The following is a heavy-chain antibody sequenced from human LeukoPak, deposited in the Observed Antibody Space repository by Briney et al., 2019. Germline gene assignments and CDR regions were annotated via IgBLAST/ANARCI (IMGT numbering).Heavy chain of an antibody. J-gene: IGHJ4*02. D-gene: IGHD6-19*01. CDR3: AKDGQYSSGWYEADHFDY. Sequence: GGSLRLSCAASGFTFSSYAMSWVRQAPGKGLEWVSAINGSGGSTYYADSVKGRFTISRDNSKNTLYLQMNSLRAEDTAVYYCAKDGQYSSGWYEADHFDYWGQGTLVTVSS. CDR2: INGSGGST. V-gene: IGHV3-23*01. CDR1: GFTFSSYA.